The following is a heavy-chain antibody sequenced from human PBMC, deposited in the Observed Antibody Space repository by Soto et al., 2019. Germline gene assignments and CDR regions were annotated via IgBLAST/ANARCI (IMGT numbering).Heavy chain of an antibody. D-gene: IGHD3-3*01. CDR2: IYYGGST. V-gene: IGHV4-59*08. CDR3: ASRAADFWSGFTSFDN. Sequence: SETLSLTCTVSGGSISSYYWSWIRQPPGKGLEWVGYIYYGGSTNYNPSLKSRVTISMDTSKNQFSLKLSSVTAADTAVYFCASRAADFWSGFTSFDNWGQGTLVTVSS. CDR1: GGSISSYY. J-gene: IGHJ4*02.